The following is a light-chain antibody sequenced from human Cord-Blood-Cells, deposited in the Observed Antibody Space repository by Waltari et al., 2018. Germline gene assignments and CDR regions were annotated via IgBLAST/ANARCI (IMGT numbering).Light chain of an antibody. Sequence: QALVTQEPSLTVSPGGTVTLTCGSSTGAVTSGNYLYWFQQKPGQAPRTLMYDTSNKHSWTPARVSVSRLGCKAALTLSGAQPEDEAEYDCLLSYSGARVFGGGTKLTVL. J-gene: IGLJ3*02. CDR3: LLSYSGARV. CDR2: DTS. V-gene: IGLV7-46*01. CDR1: TGAVTSGNY.